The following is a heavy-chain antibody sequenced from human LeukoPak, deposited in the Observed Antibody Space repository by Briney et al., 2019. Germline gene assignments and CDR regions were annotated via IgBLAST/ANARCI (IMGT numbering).Heavy chain of an antibody. J-gene: IGHJ5*02. CDR2: IYYSGST. Sequence: KPSETLSLTCTVSGDSISNAYYYWGWIRQPPGKGLEWIGSIYYSGSTYYNTSLKSRVTISVDTSKNQFSLKLTSVTAADTAVYYCARQNTRGTRKAGFDPWGQGTLVTVSS. V-gene: IGHV4-39*01. CDR1: GDSISNAYYY. CDR3: ARQNTRGTRKAGFDP. D-gene: IGHD2-2*01.